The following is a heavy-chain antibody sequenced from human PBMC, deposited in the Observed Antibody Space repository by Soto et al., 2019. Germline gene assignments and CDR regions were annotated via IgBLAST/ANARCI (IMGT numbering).Heavy chain of an antibody. Sequence: EVQLVESGGGLVQPGGSLRLSCVASGFAFSSYEMNWVRQSPGKGLEWLSYISSTASTIHYADSVKGRFTISRDNANNSVYLQMNSLTADDSAVYYCARAAGIMTRGFHGMDVWGQGTTVTVSS. CDR3: ARAAGIMTRGFHGMDV. V-gene: IGHV3-48*03. CDR1: GFAFSSYE. CDR2: ISSTASTI. D-gene: IGHD3-10*01. J-gene: IGHJ6*02.